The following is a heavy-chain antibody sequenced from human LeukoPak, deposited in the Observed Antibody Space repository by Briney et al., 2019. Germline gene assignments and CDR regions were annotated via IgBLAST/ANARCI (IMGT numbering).Heavy chain of an antibody. CDR3: ARGGSGTYYHY. CDR2: IYYSGST. Sequence: SETLSLTCTVSGGSITSYHYSWIRQPPGKGLEWIGYIYYSGSTNYNPSLKSRVTISVDTSKNQFSLKLSSVTAADTAVYYCARGGSGTYYHYWGQGTLATVSS. J-gene: IGHJ4*02. V-gene: IGHV4-59*01. CDR1: GGSITSYH. D-gene: IGHD1-26*01.